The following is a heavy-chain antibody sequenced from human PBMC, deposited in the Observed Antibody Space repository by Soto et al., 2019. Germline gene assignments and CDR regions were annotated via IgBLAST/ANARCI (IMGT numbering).Heavy chain of an antibody. Sequence: PGESLKISCKGSGYSFTSYWISWVRQMPGKGLEWMGRIDPSDSYTNYSPSFRGHVTISADKSISTAYLQWSSLKASDTAMYYCARLITIFGVGYGMDVWGQGTTVTVSS. D-gene: IGHD3-3*01. J-gene: IGHJ6*02. CDR1: GYSFTSYW. CDR3: ARLITIFGVGYGMDV. V-gene: IGHV5-10-1*01. CDR2: IDPSDSYT.